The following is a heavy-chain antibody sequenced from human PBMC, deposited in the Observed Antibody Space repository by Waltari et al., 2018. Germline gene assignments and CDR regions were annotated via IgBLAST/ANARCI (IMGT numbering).Heavy chain of an antibody. CDR3: ASRADYYDSSGSPY. V-gene: IGHV4-39*01. CDR1: GGPISSSSYY. J-gene: IGHJ4*02. D-gene: IGHD3-22*01. Sequence: QLQLQESGPGLVKPSETLSLTCTVSGGPISSSSYYWGWIRQPPGKGLEWIGSIYYSGSTYYTPSLKRRFTISVDTSKNQFSLNLSSVTAADTAVYYCASRADYYDSSGSPYWGQGTLVTVSS. CDR2: IYYSGST.